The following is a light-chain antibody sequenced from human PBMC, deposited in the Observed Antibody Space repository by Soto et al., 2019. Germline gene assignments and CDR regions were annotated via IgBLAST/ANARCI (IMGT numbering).Light chain of an antibody. V-gene: IGKV1-5*03. J-gene: IGKJ1*01. CDR3: QPYNSYSRT. CDR1: QSIDSW. Sequence: DIQMTQSPSTLSASVGDRVTITCRASQSIDSWLAWYQHKPGKAPKLLIFKASTLETGVPSRFSGSGSETEFTLTISSLQPDDSATYYCQPYNSYSRTFGHGTKVDIK. CDR2: KAS.